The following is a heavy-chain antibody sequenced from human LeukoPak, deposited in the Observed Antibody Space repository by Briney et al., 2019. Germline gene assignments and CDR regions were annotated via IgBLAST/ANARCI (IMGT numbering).Heavy chain of an antibody. V-gene: IGHV1-8*03. Sequence: ASVKVSCKASGYSFTNNDINWVLQTSGQGLEWMGWMNPNSGNTGYAQKFQGRLTLTRTTSTSTAYMELSSLRSEDTAVYYCARDRYAYQLLSSHLYYYYYMDVWGKGTTVTISS. CDR1: GYSFTNND. CDR2: MNPNSGNT. CDR3: ARDRYAYQLLSSHLYYYYYMDV. D-gene: IGHD2-2*01. J-gene: IGHJ6*03.